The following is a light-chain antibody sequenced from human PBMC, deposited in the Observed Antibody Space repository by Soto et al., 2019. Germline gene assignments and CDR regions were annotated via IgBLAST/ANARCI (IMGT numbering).Light chain of an antibody. Sequence: QSVLTQPASVSGSPGQSITISCTGTSSDVGGYNSVSWYQQYPGKAPKLMIYEVSDRPSGVSNRFSGSKSGNTASLTISGLQAEDEAAYYCSSYTSSSTLIFGGRTKLTVL. CDR2: EVS. CDR3: SSYTSSSTLI. J-gene: IGLJ2*01. V-gene: IGLV2-14*01. CDR1: SSDVGGYNS.